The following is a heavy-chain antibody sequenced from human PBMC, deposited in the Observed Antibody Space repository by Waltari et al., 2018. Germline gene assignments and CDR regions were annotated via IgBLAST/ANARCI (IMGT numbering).Heavy chain of an antibody. CDR1: GYRFTDYF. CDR2: IDPEGGET. V-gene: IGHV1-69-2*01. J-gene: IGHJ4*02. CDR3: ATARSLDY. D-gene: IGHD6-13*01. Sequence: EVQLVQSGAEVKKPGATVKISCKVSGYRFTDYFLHWVQQAPGKGLEWMGLIDPEGGETKYAEKFRGRVTISADISRDTAYMELTSLRSDDTAVYYCATARSLDYWGQGTLLTVSS.